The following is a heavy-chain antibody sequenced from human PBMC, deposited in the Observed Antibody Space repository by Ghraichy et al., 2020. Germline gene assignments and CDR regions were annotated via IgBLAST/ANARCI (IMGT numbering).Heavy chain of an antibody. J-gene: IGHJ6*02. Sequence: GGSLRLSCAASGFTFSSYAMSWVRQAPGKGLEWVSAISGSGGSTYYADSVKGRFTISRDNSKNTLYLQMNSLRAEDTAVYYCAKEDSSGPGSYYYGMDVWGQGTTVTVSS. CDR1: GFTFSSYA. CDR2: ISGSGGST. V-gene: IGHV3-23*01. CDR3: AKEDSSGPGSYYYGMDV. D-gene: IGHD6-19*01.